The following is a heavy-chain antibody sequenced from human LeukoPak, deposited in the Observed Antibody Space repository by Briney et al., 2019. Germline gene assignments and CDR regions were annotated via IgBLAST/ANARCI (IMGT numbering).Heavy chain of an antibody. CDR1: GFTFSSYS. Sequence: PGGSLRLPCAASGFTFSSYSMNWVRQAPGKGLEWVSSISSSSSYIYYADSVKGRFTISRDNAKNSLYLQMNSLRAEDTAVYYCARDRGYYDILTGLRPGAFDIWGQGTMVTVSS. J-gene: IGHJ3*02. CDR2: ISSSSSYI. V-gene: IGHV3-21*01. CDR3: ARDRGYYDILTGLRPGAFDI. D-gene: IGHD3-9*01.